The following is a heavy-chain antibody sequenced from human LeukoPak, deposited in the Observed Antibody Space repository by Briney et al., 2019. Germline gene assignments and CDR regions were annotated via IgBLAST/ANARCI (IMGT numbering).Heavy chain of an antibody. CDR3: ARLAGQQWLVGYFQH. J-gene: IGHJ1*01. V-gene: IGHV3-21*01. Sequence: GGSLRLSCAASGFTFSSYSMNWVRQAPGKGLEWVSSISSSSSYIYYADSVKGRFTISRDNAKNSLYLQMNSLRAEDTAVYYCARLAGQQWLVGYFQHWGQGTLVTVSS. CDR1: GFTFSSYS. CDR2: ISSSSSYI. D-gene: IGHD6-19*01.